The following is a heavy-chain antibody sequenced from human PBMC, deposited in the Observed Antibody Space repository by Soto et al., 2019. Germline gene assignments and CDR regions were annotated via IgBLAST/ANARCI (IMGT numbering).Heavy chain of an antibody. V-gene: IGHV1-69*01. Sequence: QVQLVQSGAEVREPGSSVKVSCEASGGTFRSYAINWVRQAPGQGLEWMGGIIPMFGKPNYAEKFLGRVTISADESTRTAYMEVSSLKSEDTAVYYCARSMETNYFYCMDVWGLGTTVTVS. CDR3: ARSMETNYFYCMDV. CDR1: GGTFRSYA. CDR2: IIPMFGKP. D-gene: IGHD2-8*01. J-gene: IGHJ6*02.